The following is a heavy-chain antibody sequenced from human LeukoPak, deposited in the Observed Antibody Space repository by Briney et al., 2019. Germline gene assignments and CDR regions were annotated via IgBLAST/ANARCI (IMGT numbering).Heavy chain of an antibody. J-gene: IGHJ4*02. CDR1: GFIFSNSW. Sequence: GGSLRLSCAASGFIFSNSWMAWVRQAPGKGLEWVAVISYDGGTKYYADSVKGRFTISRDNSKNTLYLQMNSLRAEDTAVYYCAKDKMAYSTSSWDYWGQGTLVTVSS. CDR3: AKDKMAYSTSSWDY. D-gene: IGHD6-6*01. V-gene: IGHV3-30*18. CDR2: ISYDGGTK.